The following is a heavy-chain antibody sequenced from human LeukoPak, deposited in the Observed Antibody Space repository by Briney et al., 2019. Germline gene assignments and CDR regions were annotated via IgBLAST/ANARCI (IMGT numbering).Heavy chain of an antibody. CDR3: AKLDGSNDY. J-gene: IGHJ4*02. V-gene: IGHV3-23*01. D-gene: IGHD1-1*01. CDR1: GFTFSNYA. CDR2: LSGSGGSA. Sequence: PGGSLRLSCAASGFTFSNYAMSWVRQAPGKGLEWVSALSGSGGSAYYADSVKGRFTISRDNAKNSLYLQLNSLRAEDTALYYCAKLDGSNDYWGQGTLVTVSS.